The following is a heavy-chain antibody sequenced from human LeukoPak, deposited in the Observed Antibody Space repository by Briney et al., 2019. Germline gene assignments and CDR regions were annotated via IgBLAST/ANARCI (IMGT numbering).Heavy chain of an antibody. CDR3: ARDKMERIQLWPTYDYYYYGMDV. CDR1: GFTFSSYA. Sequence: GGSLRPSCAASGFTFSSYAMHWVRQAPGKGRGWVAVISYIGRNKYYADSVKGRFTISRDNSKNTLYLQMNSLRAEDTAVYYCARDKMERIQLWPTYDYYYYGMDVWGQGTTVTVSS. V-gene: IGHV3-30*04. J-gene: IGHJ6*02. CDR2: ISYIGRNK. D-gene: IGHD5-18*01.